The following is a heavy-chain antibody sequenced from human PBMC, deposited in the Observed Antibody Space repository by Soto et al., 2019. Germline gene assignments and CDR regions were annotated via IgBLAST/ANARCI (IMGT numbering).Heavy chain of an antibody. D-gene: IGHD3-22*01. V-gene: IGHV4-30-4*01. CDR1: GVSIISGDYY. J-gene: IGHJ4*02. Sequence: SETLSLTCTVSGVSIISGDYYWILIRQPPGKGLEWIGYIYYSGSTYYNPSLKSRVTISVDTSKNQFSLKLSSVTAADTAVYYCAGLVPYVSSGYHLNYLCQGPRVTVSS. CDR2: IYYSGST. CDR3: AGLVPYVSSGYHLNY.